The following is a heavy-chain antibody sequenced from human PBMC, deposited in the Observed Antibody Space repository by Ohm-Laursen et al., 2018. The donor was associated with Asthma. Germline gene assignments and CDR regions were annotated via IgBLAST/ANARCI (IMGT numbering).Heavy chain of an antibody. Sequence: ASVKVSCKPSGGTFSSYAISWVRQAPGQGLEWMGGIIPIFGTANYAQKFQGRVTITTDESTSTAYMELSSLRSEDTAVYYCARAPNYYDSSGYYYPWDYWGQGTLVTVSS. J-gene: IGHJ4*02. CDR3: ARAPNYYDSSGYYYPWDY. V-gene: IGHV1-69*05. CDR1: GGTFSSYA. D-gene: IGHD3-22*01. CDR2: IIPIFGTA.